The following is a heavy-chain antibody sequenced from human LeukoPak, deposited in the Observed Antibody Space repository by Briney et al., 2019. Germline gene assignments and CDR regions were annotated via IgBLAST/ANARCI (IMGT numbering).Heavy chain of an antibody. CDR2: IIPIFGTA. CDR3: AREHVDIVATGPLDY. V-gene: IGHV1-69*01. J-gene: IGHJ4*02. Sequence: SVKVSCKASGGTFSSYAISWVRQAPGQGLEWMGGIIPIFGTANYAQKFQGRVTITADESTSTAHMELSSLRSEDTAVYYCAREHVDIVATGPLDYWGQGTLVTVSS. CDR1: GGTFSSYA. D-gene: IGHD5-12*01.